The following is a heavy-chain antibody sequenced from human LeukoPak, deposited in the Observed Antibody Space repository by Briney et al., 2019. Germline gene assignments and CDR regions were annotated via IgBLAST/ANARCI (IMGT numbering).Heavy chain of an antibody. J-gene: IGHJ6*03. Sequence: ASVKVSCKASGYTFTSYCMHWVRQAPGQGLEWMGIINPSGGSTSYAQKFQGRVTMTRDMSTSTVYMELSSLRSEDTAVYYCARDGYNPYYYYYYMDVWGKGTTVTVSS. CDR2: INPSGGST. CDR3: ARDGYNPYYYYYYMDV. CDR1: GYTFTSYC. V-gene: IGHV1-46*01. D-gene: IGHD5-24*01.